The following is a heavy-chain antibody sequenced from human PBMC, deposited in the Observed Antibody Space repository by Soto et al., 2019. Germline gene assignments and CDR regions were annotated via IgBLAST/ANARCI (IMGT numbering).Heavy chain of an antibody. V-gene: IGHV1-3*01. CDR2: SNEGSGNS. J-gene: IGHJ4*01. D-gene: IGHD3-3*01. Sequence: QVQLVQSGAEVKRPGASVRVSCKASGYNFKNYAIHWVRQAPGQRLEWMGWSNEGSGNSRYSQKFQGRVSITRDTSANTVYMDLSSLKSEDTATXXXXXXDRAISGVVTLDYWGPGTLXTVSX. CDR1: GYNFKNYA. CDR3: XXXDRAISGVVTLDY.